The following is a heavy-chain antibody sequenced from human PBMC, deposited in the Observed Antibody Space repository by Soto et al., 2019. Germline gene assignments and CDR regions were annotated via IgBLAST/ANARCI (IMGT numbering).Heavy chain of an antibody. D-gene: IGHD6-19*01. V-gene: IGHV1-69*01. CDR1: GGTFSSYA. J-gene: IGHJ4*02. Sequence: QVQLVQSGAEVKKPGSSVKVSCNASGGTFSSYAISWVRQAPGQGLEWMGGIIPIFGTANYAQKFQGRVKITADESTSTAYMELSSLRSEDTAVYYCARTIPPSSGRPEYYFDYWGQGTLVTVSS. CDR2: IIPIFGTA. CDR3: ARTIPPSSGRPEYYFDY.